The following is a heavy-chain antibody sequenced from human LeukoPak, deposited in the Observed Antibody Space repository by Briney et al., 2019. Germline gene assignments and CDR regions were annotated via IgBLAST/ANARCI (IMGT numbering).Heavy chain of an antibody. J-gene: IGHJ1*01. Sequence: GASVKVSCKASGYIFSNYGINWVRQAPGQGLEWMGWISAYNGNTEYAQKVQVRVTMTTDTSTSTAYMRLRGLRSDDAAVYYCARGPFSLGVGVRSAEFFQHWGQGTLVTVSS. D-gene: IGHD3-10*01. CDR3: ARGPFSLGVGVRSAEFFQH. CDR2: ISAYNGNT. CDR1: GYIFSNYG. V-gene: IGHV1-18*01.